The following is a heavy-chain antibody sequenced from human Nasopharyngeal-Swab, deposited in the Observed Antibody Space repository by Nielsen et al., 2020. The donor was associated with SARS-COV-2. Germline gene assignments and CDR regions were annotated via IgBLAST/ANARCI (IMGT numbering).Heavy chain of an antibody. J-gene: IGHJ6*03. D-gene: IGHD2-2*01. CDR2: INPNSGGT. CDR3: ARAAKGYRSSTSCYSIPEYYYYYMDV. Sequence: WGRRAAGEGVEWMGGINPNSGGTNYAQKFQGWVTMTRDTSISTAYMELSRLRSDDTAVYYCARAAKGYRSSTSCYSIPEYYYYYMDVWGKGTTVTVSS. V-gene: IGHV1-2*04.